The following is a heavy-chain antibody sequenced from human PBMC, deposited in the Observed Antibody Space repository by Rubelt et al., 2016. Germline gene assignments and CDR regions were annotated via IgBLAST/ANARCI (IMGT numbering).Heavy chain of an antibody. Sequence: QVQLQHSGPGLVKPSQTLSLTCAISGYSVSSNNAAWHWIRQSPSRGLEWLGRTYYRFKCFNYLSVSVKSRVTLNSDTSKNQFSLQRSSVTPEDTAVYYCARGTTGDACHVWGQGTMVTVCS. V-gene: IGHV6-1*01. CDR3: ARGTTGDACHV. CDR1: GYSVSSNNAA. CDR2: TYYRFKCFN. J-gene: IGHJ3*01. D-gene: IGHD4-17*01.